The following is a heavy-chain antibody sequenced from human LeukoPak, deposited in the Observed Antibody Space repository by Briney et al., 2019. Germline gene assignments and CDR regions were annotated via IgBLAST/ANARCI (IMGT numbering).Heavy chain of an antibody. Sequence: PGGSLRLSCAASGFTFDDYAMHWVRQAPGKGLEWVSGISWNSGSIGYADSVKGRFTISRDNAKNSLYLQMNSLRAEDTALYYCAKDMGLSVAGTGPADYFDYWGQGTLVTVSS. D-gene: IGHD6-19*01. CDR2: ISWNSGSI. CDR1: GFTFDDYA. V-gene: IGHV3-9*01. J-gene: IGHJ4*02. CDR3: AKDMGLSVAGTGPADYFDY.